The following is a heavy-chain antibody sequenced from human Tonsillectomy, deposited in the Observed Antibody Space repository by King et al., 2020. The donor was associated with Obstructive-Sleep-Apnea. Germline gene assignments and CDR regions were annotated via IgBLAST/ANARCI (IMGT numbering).Heavy chain of an antibody. D-gene: IGHD6-13*01. V-gene: IGHV3-13*05. CDR1: GFTFSSYD. J-gene: IGHJ2*01. CDR2: IGTAGDP. Sequence: VHLVESGGGLVQPGGSLRLSCAASGFTFSSYDMHWVRQATGKGLEWVSTIGTAGDPYYPGSVKGRFTVSRENAKNSLYLQMNSLRAGDTAVYYCARGGGSSSWYQWYFDLWGRGTLVTVSS. CDR3: ARGGGSSSWYQWYFDL.